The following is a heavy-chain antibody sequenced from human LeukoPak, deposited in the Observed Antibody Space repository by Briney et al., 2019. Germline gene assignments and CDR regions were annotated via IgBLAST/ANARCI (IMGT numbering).Heavy chain of an antibody. V-gene: IGHV3-74*01. CDR3: VRRYCSGGSCYFDY. Sequence: PGGSLRLSCAASGLTFSSYWMHWVRQGPGKGLVWVSGINSDGRSTSYADSMKGRFTISRDNAENTLYLQMKSLRAEDTAVYYCVRRYCSGGSCYFDYWGQGILVTVSS. J-gene: IGHJ4*02. CDR2: INSDGRST. D-gene: IGHD2-15*01. CDR1: GLTFSSYW.